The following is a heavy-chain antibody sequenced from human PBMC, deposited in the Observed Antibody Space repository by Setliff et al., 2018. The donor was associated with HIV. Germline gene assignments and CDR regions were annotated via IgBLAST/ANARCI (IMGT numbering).Heavy chain of an antibody. CDR2: IYHSGST. Sequence: PSETLSLTCAVSGYSISRGYYWGWIRQPPGKGLEWIGNIYHSGSTFYNPSLKSRVTTSVDTSKNQFSLKLMSVTAADTAVYYCARGYGHIVEVIASDAFDIWGQGIMVTVSS. CDR1: GYSISRGYY. D-gene: IGHD2-21*01. V-gene: IGHV4-38-2*01. CDR3: ARGYGHIVEVIASDAFDI. J-gene: IGHJ3*02.